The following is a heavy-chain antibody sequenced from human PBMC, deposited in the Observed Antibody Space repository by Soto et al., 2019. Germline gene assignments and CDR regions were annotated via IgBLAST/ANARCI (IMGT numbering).Heavy chain of an antibody. D-gene: IGHD1-26*01. CDR1: GGSISSYY. CDR3: ARGRDSGYDYGMDV. J-gene: IGHJ6*02. Sequence: SETLSLTCTVSGGSISSYYWSWIRQPPGKGLEWIGYIYYSGSTNYNPSLKSQVTISVDTSKNQFSLKLSSVTAADTAVYYCARGRDSGYDYGMDVWGQGTTVTVSS. CDR2: IYYSGST. V-gene: IGHV4-59*01.